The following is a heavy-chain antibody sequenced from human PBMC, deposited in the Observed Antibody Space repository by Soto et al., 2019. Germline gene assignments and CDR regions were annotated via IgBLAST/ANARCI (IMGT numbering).Heavy chain of an antibody. CDR1: GFTFSSYA. CDR3: AKGGDIVVVPAAINGMDV. V-gene: IGHV3-23*01. Sequence: GGSLRPSCAASGFTFSSYAMSWVRQAPGKGLEWVSAISGSGGSTYYAHSVKGRFTISRDNSKNTLYLQMNSLRAEDTAVYYCAKGGDIVVVPAAINGMDVWGQGTTVTVSS. J-gene: IGHJ6*02. CDR2: ISGSGGST. D-gene: IGHD2-2*02.